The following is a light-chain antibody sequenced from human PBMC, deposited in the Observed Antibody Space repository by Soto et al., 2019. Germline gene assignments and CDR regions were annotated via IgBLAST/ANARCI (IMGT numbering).Light chain of an antibody. Sequence: EIVLTQSPATLSLSPGERAALSCRASQSVSSYLAWYQQKPGQAPRLLIYDASNRAPGIPARFTGSGSGTDLTLTISSLEPEDVAVYLGQQRINWPSTFGGGTKVEI. J-gene: IGKJ4*01. CDR2: DAS. CDR3: QQRINWPST. CDR1: QSVSSY. V-gene: IGKV3-11*01.